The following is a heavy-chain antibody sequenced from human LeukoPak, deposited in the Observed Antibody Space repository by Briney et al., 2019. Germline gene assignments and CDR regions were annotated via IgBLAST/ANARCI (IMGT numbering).Heavy chain of an antibody. V-gene: IGHV4-59*01. CDR2: IYYSGST. CDR1: GGSISSYY. Sequence: SETLSLTCTVSGGSISSYYWSWIRQPPGKGLEWIGYIYYSGSTNYNPSLKSRVTISVDTSENQFSLKLSSVTAADTAVYYCARVTPGWYFDLWGRGTLVTVSS. J-gene: IGHJ2*01. CDR3: ARVTPGWYFDL. D-gene: IGHD4-23*01.